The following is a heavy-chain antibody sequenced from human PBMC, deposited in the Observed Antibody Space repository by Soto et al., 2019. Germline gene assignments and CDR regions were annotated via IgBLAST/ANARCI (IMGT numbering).Heavy chain of an antibody. CDR2: INSDGSST. CDR1: GFTFSSYW. D-gene: IGHD4-17*01. CDR3: ARDQGDYAFDY. V-gene: IGHV3-74*01. J-gene: IGHJ4*02. Sequence: GESLKISCAASGFTFSSYWMHWVRQAPGKGLVWVSRINSDGSSTSYADSVKGRFTISRDNAKNTLYLQMNSLRAEDTAVYYCARDQGDYAFDYWGQGTLVTVSS.